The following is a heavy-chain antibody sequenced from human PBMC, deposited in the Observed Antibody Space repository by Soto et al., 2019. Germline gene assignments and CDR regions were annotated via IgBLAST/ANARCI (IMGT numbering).Heavy chain of an antibody. CDR3: AGPKVQWLVPYYYYGMDV. J-gene: IGHJ6*02. D-gene: IGHD6-19*01. CDR1: GFTFSSYW. CDR2: IKQDGSEK. V-gene: IGHV3-7*01. Sequence: GGSLRLSCAASGFTFSSYWMSWVRQAPGKGLEWVANIKQDGSEKYYVDSVKGRFTISRDNAKNSLYLQMNSLRAEDTAVYYCAGPKVQWLVPYYYYGMDVWGQGTTVTVSS.